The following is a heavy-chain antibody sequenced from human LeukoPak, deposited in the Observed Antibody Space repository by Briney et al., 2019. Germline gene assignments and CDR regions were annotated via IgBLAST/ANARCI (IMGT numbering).Heavy chain of an antibody. CDR3: ARHDSLPGGAFDI. J-gene: IGHJ3*02. CDR1: GGSVSSSSYY. V-gene: IGHV4-39*01. Sequence: SETLSLTCTVSGGSVSSSSYYWGWIRQPPGKGLEWIGSIYYSGSTYYNPSLKSRVTISVDTSKNQFSLKLSSVTAADTAVYYCARHDSLPGGAFDIWGQGTMVTVSS. D-gene: IGHD2-15*01. CDR2: IYYSGST.